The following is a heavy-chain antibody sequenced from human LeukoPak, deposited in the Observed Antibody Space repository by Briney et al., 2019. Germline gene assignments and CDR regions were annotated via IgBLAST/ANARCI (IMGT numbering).Heavy chain of an antibody. CDR2: ISSSSSYI. CDR1: GFTFSSYS. D-gene: IGHD5-24*01. Sequence: NPGGSLRLSCAASGFTFSSYSMNWVRQAPGKGLEWVSSISSSSSYIYYADSVKGRFTISRDNAKNSLYLQMNSLRAEDTAVYYCARDAARDGYSLYYYYYMDVWGKGTTVTISS. V-gene: IGHV3-21*01. CDR3: ARDAARDGYSLYYYYYMDV. J-gene: IGHJ6*03.